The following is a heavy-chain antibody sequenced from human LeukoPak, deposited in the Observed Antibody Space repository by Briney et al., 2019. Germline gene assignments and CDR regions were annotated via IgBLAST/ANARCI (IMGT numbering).Heavy chain of an antibody. D-gene: IGHD5-18*01. V-gene: IGHV4-59*08. CDR2: IYYSGST. CDR1: GGSMTSYY. J-gene: IGHJ4*02. CDR3: ARNLQLWSSAAYFDY. Sequence: PSETLSLTCTVSGGSMTSYYWSWIRQPPGKGLEWIGYIYYSGSTNYNPSLKSRVTISVDTSKNQFSLKLSSVTAADTAVYYCARNLQLWSSAAYFDYWGQGTLVTVSS.